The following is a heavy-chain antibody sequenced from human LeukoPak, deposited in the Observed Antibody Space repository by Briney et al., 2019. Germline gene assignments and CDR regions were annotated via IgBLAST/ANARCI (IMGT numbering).Heavy chain of an antibody. J-gene: IGHJ4*02. CDR2: IYYSGST. V-gene: IGHV4-59*01. D-gene: IGHD3/OR15-3a*01. CDR1: GGSISSYY. Sequence: KPSETLSLTCTVPGGSISSYYWSWIRQPPGKGLEWIGYIYYSGSTNYNPSLKSRVTISVDTSKNQFSLKLSSATAADTAVYYCARSHSLWTSFDYWGQGTLVTVSS. CDR3: ARSHSLWTSFDY.